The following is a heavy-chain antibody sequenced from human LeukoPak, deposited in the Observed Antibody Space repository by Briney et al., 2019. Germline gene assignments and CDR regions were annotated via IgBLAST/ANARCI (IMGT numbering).Heavy chain of an antibody. CDR2: ISWNSGSI. CDR1: GFTFDDYA. CDR3: AKDTTYSVPSEAFDI. V-gene: IGHV3-9*01. J-gene: IGHJ3*02. Sequence: LPGGSLRLSCAASGFTFDDYAMHWVRQAPGKGLEWVSGISWNSGSIGYADSVKGRFTISRDNAKNSLYLQMNSLRAEDTALYYCAKDTTYSVPSEAFDIWGQGTMVTVSS. D-gene: IGHD2-15*01.